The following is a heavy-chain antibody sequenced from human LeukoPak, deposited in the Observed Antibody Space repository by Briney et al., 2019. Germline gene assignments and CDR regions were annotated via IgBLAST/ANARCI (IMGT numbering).Heavy chain of an antibody. CDR2: IYYSGST. D-gene: IGHD4/OR15-4a*01. CDR1: GGSISSYY. J-gene: IGHJ4*02. CDR3: ARVGALLPFDY. V-gene: IGHV4-59*01. Sequence: SETLSLTCTVSGGSISSYYWSWIRQPPGKGLEWIGYIYYSGSTNYNPSLKGRVTISVDTSKNQFSLKLSSVTAADTAVYYCARVGALLPFDYWGQGILVTVSS.